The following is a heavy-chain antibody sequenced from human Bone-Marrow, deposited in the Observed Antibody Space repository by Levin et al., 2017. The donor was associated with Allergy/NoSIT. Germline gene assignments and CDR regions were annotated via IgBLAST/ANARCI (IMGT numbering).Heavy chain of an antibody. CDR3: AGRTSLGGYGETFDV. CDR2: IYPGDPDT. CDR1: GYSFTSYW. Sequence: GESLKISCKGTGYSFTSYWIGWVRQMPGKGLEWMGIIYPGDPDTTYSPSFQGHVIISVDKSISTAYLEGRSLKASDTAMYYCAGRTSLGGYGETFDVWGQGTMVNVSS. V-gene: IGHV5-51*01. D-gene: IGHD4-17*01. J-gene: IGHJ3*01.